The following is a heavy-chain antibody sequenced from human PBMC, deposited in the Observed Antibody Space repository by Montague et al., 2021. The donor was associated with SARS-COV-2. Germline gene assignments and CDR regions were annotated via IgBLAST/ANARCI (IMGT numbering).Heavy chain of an antibody. CDR2: IYYSGST. Sequence: SETLSLTCSVSGDSISSSSYFWGWIRQPPGKGLEWIGSIYYSGSTFYNPSLKSRVTISVDTSKNQFSLKLSSVTAADTAVYYCARHITGSGNAFDTWGQGTMVTVSS. CDR3: ARHITGSGNAFDT. D-gene: IGHD3-10*01. V-gene: IGHV4-39*01. CDR1: GDSISSSSYF. J-gene: IGHJ3*02.